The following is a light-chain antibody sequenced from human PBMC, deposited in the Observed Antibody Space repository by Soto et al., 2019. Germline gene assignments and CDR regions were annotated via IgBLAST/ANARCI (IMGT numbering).Light chain of an antibody. CDR3: QKYGSALS. V-gene: IGKV3-20*01. CDR1: ERGSNSY. J-gene: IGKJ3*01. CDR2: GAS. Sequence: EIVLTQSPDTLSLSPVESATLACRASERGSNSYLSWYKQKPGQAPRLLIYGASSRATGIPDKFSGSVSGTDLTLTINLLEPEDFAVYYFQKYGSALSFGPGTRVNIK.